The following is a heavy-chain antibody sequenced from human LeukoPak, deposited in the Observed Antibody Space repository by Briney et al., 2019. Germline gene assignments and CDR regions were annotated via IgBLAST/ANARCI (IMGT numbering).Heavy chain of an antibody. J-gene: IGHJ4*02. D-gene: IGHD1-26*01. Sequence: GGSLRLSCAASGMRFSDFYMYWMRQAPGKGPEWISFISSNGNIIHYADSVKGRFTISRDNAKNSLYLHVDSLRVEDTATYYCASGARAFNFWGPGTAVTVSS. CDR1: GMRFSDFY. CDR2: ISSNGNII. CDR3: ASGARAFNF. V-gene: IGHV3-11*01.